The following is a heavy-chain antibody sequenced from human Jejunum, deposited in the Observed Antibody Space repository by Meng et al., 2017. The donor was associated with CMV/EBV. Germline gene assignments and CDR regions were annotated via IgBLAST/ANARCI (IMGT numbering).Heavy chain of an antibody. CDR1: GFAFGDHH. V-gene: IGHV3-72*01. Sequence: GFAFGDHHMDWFRLAPGKGLGWLGRTSRKLNPFPTQYAESVKDRFPISRDDSQSSLYLQMNSLKSDDTAVYFCGRDSMKGGGFDQWGQGTRVTVSS. D-gene: IGHD3-10*01. CDR2: TSRKLNPFPT. J-gene: IGHJ4*02. CDR3: GRDSMKGGGFDQ.